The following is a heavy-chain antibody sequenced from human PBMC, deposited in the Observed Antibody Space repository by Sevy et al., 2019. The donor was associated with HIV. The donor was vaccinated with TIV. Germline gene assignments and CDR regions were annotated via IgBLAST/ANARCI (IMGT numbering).Heavy chain of an antibody. CDR1: GFTFSAYS. J-gene: IGHJ5*01. CDR3: ARAGGDCYSKNECWFVS. D-gene: IGHD2-21*01. CDR2: ISSSSGTI. V-gene: IGHV3-48*01. Sequence: GGSLRLSCAASGFTFSAYSMNWVRQAPGKGLEWVSYISSSSGTIYYADSVKGQFTISRDNAKSSLYLQMNGLRAEDTAVYDGARAGGDCYSKNECWFVSWGQGTLVTVSS.